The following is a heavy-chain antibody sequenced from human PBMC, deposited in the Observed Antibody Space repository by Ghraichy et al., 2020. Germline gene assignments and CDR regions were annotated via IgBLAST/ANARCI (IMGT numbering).Heavy chain of an antibody. CDR3: AKGSGFSTGWWVDYFEY. V-gene: IGHV3-23*01. D-gene: IGHD6-19*01. J-gene: IGHJ4*02. CDR2: ISGGGEAT. CDR1: GFTFSTYG. Sequence: GGSLRLSCAASGFTFSTYGMNWVRQAPGKGLEWVSGISGGGEATYYAYSVKGRFTISRDNFKSTLYLQINSLRVEDTAVYYCAKGSGFSTGWWVDYFEYCGQGTLVTVSS.